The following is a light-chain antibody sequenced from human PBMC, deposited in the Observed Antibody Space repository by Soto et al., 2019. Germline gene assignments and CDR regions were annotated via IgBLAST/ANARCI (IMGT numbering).Light chain of an antibody. CDR1: SSDVGGYNY. CDR3: SSYKSSSLIG. Sequence: QSALTQPASVSGSPGQSITISCTGTSSDVGGYNYVSWYQQHPGKAPKLMIYDVSNRPSGVSNRFSGSKSGNTASLTISGLQAEDEADYYCSSYKSSSLIGFGTGTKLTVL. CDR2: DVS. V-gene: IGLV2-14*01. J-gene: IGLJ1*01.